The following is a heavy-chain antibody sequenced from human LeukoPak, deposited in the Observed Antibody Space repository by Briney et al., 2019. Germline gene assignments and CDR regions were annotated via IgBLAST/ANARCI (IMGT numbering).Heavy chain of an antibody. CDR3: AKDLGLDY. J-gene: IGHJ4*02. CDR1: GFTFSSYG. CDR2: ISYDGSNK. V-gene: IGHV3-30*18. Sequence: PGGSLRLSCAASGFTFSSYGMHWVRQAPGKGLEWVAVISYDGSNKYYADSVKGRFTISRDNSKNTLYLQMNSLGAEDTAVYYCAKDLGLDYWGQGTLVTVSS.